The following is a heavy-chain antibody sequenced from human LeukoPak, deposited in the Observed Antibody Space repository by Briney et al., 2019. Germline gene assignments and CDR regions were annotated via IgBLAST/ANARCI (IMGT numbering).Heavy chain of an antibody. CDR1: GGSFSGYY. V-gene: IGHV4-34*01. CDR3: ARGRRSNYYGSGSYYPKTPYYYYGMDC. D-gene: IGHD3-10*01. Sequence: SETLSLTSAVYGGSFSGYYWSWIRQPPGKGLEWIGEINHSGSTNYNTSPKSRATISVATTNHQFSLKLSAFAAADTAVYYCARGRRSNYYGSGSYYPKTPYYYYGMDCWRKGTTVTVCS. CDR2: INHSGST. J-gene: IGHJ6*04.